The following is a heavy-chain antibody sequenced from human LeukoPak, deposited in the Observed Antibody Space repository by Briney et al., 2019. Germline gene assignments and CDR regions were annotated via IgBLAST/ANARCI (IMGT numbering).Heavy chain of an antibody. CDR3: ARYSSSSGGFDY. D-gene: IGHD6-6*01. J-gene: IGHJ4*02. CDR1: GGTFSSYA. Sequence: ASVKVSCKASGGTFSSYAISWVRQAPGQGLEWMGGIIPIFGTANYAQKFQGRVTITRDTSASTAYMELSSLRSEDMAVYYCARYSSSSGGFDYWGQGTLVTVSS. V-gene: IGHV1-69*05. CDR2: IIPIFGTA.